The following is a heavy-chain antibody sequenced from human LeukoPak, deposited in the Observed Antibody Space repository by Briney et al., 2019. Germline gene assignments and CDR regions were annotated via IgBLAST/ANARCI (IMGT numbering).Heavy chain of an antibody. CDR1: GYSFTSYW. V-gene: IGHV5-51*01. D-gene: IGHD2-15*01. Sequence: GESLKISCKGSGYSFTSYWIGWVRQMPGKGLEWMGIVYPGDSDTRYSPSFQGQVTISADKSISTAYLQWSSLKASDTAMYYCARPADCSGGSCYSASGAFDVWGQGTMVTVSS. CDR3: ARPADCSGGSCYSASGAFDV. CDR2: VYPGDSDT. J-gene: IGHJ3*01.